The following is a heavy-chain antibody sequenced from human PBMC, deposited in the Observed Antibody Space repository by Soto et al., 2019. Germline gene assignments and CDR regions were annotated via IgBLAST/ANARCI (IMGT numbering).Heavy chain of an antibody. CDR3: ARDYYGAGSQYYYYGMEV. J-gene: IGHJ6*02. V-gene: IGHV4-31*03. D-gene: IGHD3-10*01. Sequence: PSETLSLTCTVSGDSITSGGYYWSWLRQQPGKGLEWIGYIYHSGGASYNPSLRGRAVISIDTSKNQFFLRMNAVTAADTATYYCARDYYGAGSQYYYYGMEVWGQGPKVTVSS. CDR2: IYHSGGA. CDR1: GDSITSGGYY.